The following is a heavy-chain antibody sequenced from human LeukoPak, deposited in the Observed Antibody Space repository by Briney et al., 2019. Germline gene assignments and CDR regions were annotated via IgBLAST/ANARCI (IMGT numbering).Heavy chain of an antibody. Sequence: SETLSLTCTVSGGSISSYYWSWIRQPPGKGLEWIGYIYYSGSTNYNPSLKSRVTISVDTSKNQFSLKLSSVTAADTAVYYCARDYYDFWSGWYFDLWGRGTLVTGSS. CDR1: GGSISSYY. CDR2: IYYSGST. V-gene: IGHV4-59*01. D-gene: IGHD3-3*01. CDR3: ARDYYDFWSGWYFDL. J-gene: IGHJ2*01.